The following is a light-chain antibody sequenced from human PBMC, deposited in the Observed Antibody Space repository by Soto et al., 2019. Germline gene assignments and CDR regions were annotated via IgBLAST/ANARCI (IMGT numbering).Light chain of an antibody. CDR2: GAS. Sequence: EIVLTQSPGTLSLSPGERATLSCRASQSVSSSYLAWYQQKPGQAPRLLIYGASSRATGIPDRFSGSGSGTDFTLTINRLEPEDFAVYYCQQHGNSPTFGQGTRLEIK. J-gene: IGKJ5*01. V-gene: IGKV3-20*01. CDR1: QSVSSSY. CDR3: QQHGNSPT.